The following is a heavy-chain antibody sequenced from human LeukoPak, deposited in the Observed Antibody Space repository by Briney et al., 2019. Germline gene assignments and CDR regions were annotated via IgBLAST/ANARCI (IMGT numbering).Heavy chain of an antibody. V-gene: IGHV3-30*18. D-gene: IGHD3-10*01. Sequence: SLRLSCAASGFTFSSYGMHWVRQAPGKGLEWVAVISYDGSNKYYADSVKGRFTISRDNSKNTLYLQMNSLRAEDTAVYYCAKSSFGSGSYKDYFDYWGQGPLVTVSS. J-gene: IGHJ4*02. CDR3: AKSSFGSGSYKDYFDY. CDR2: ISYDGSNK. CDR1: GFTFSSYG.